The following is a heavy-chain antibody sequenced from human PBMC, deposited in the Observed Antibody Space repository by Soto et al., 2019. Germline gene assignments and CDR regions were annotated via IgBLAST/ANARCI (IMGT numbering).Heavy chain of an antibody. V-gene: IGHV3-74*01. CDR2: IKTDGSST. J-gene: IGHJ4*02. CDR1: GFSFSNYW. D-gene: IGHD5-18*01. CDR3: AKREGNTYGLFH. Sequence: EVQLVESGGGLVQPGGSLRLSCAASGFSFSNYWIHWVRQAPGKGLVWVSRIKTDGSSTDYAASVKGRFTISRANAKNTLYLQLNRLTAEDTAVYYCAKREGNTYGLFHWGQGTLVTVSS.